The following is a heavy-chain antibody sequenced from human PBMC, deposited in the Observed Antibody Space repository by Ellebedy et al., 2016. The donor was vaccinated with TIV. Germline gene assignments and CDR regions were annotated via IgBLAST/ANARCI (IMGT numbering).Heavy chain of an antibody. CDR2: IIPRFGTS. CDR1: GGTFSSYG. CDR3: ARTYDYVWGNYRYDAFDI. Sequence: AASVKVSCKAFGGTFSSYGISWVRQAPRQGLEWMGGIIPRFGTSKYAHKFQCRVMITADQSTSTAYMELSSLRSEDTAVYYCARTYDYVWGNYRYDAFDIWGQGTMVTVSS. V-gene: IGHV1-69*13. D-gene: IGHD3-16*02. J-gene: IGHJ3*02.